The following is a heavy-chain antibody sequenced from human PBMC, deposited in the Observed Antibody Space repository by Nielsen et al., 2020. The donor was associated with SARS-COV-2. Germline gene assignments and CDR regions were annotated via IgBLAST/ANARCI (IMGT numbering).Heavy chain of an antibody. J-gene: IGHJ4*02. CDR2: IWYDGSNK. CDR3: ARDAAWGDSSSSY. CDR1: GFTFSSYG. Sequence: GESLKISCAGSGFTFSSYGMHWVRQAPGKGLEWVAVIWYDGSNKYYADSVKGRFTISRDNSKNTLYLQMNSLRAEDTAVYYCARDAAWGDSSSSYWGQGTLVTVSS. D-gene: IGHD6-6*01. V-gene: IGHV3-33*08.